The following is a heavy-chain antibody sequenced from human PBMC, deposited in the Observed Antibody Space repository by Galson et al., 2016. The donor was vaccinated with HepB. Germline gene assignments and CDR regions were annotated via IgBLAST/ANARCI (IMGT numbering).Heavy chain of an antibody. J-gene: IGHJ4*02. Sequence: SLRLSCAASGFTFSVSTVHWVRQASGKGLEWVGRIKTNANNYATSYAASVKGRFIISRDESKNTAYLQMISLKSDDTAVYYCTGGGSYPPDYWGQGTLVTVSS. D-gene: IGHD1-26*01. CDR3: TGGGSYPPDY. CDR2: IKTNANNYAT. V-gene: IGHV3-73*01. CDR1: GFTFSVST.